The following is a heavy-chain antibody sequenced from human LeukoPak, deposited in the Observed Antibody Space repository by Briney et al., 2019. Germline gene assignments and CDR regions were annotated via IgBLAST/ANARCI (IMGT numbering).Heavy chain of an antibody. CDR2: IYSDSRT. J-gene: IGHJ3*02. D-gene: IGHD2-21*02. Sequence: PGGSLRLSCAASGFTVSDYYMSWVRQAPGKGLEWVLVIYSDSRTYYADSVRGRFTISRDNSNNTLHLQMNSLRGEDTAVYYCARCGSDYEGGAFDIWAKGTRVTVFS. CDR3: ARCGSDYEGGAFDI. CDR1: GFTVSDYY. V-gene: IGHV3-53*01.